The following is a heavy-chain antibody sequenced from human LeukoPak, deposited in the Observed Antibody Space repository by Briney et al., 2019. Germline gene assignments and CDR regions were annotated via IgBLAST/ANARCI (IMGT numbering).Heavy chain of an antibody. CDR2: ISGSGGST. CDR3: AKGSRNSLGASFDY. J-gene: IGHJ4*02. CDR1: GFTFSSYA. D-gene: IGHD1-26*01. Sequence: PGGSLRLSCAAPGFTFSSYAMSWVRQAPGKGLEWVSAISGSGGSTYYADSVKGRFTISRDNSKNTLYLQMNSLRAEDTAVYYCAKGSRNSLGASFDYWGQGTLVTVSS. V-gene: IGHV3-23*01.